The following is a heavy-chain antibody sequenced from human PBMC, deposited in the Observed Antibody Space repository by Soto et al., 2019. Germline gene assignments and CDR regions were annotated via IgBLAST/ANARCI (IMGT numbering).Heavy chain of an antibody. V-gene: IGHV1-46*01. CDR2: INPSGGYT. CDR1: GYTFTSYY. J-gene: IGHJ4*02. Sequence: ASVKVSCKASGYTFTSYYMNWVRQAPGQGLEWLGIINPSGGYTTYAQRFLGRVTMTSNTSTSTVHMELGSLTSEDPAVYYCARGGGIVVVTASYDHWGQGTLVTVSS. D-gene: IGHD2-21*02. CDR3: ARGGGIVVVTASYDH.